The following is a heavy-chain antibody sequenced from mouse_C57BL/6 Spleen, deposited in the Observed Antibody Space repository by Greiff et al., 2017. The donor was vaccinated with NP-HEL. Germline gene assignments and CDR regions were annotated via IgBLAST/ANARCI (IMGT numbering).Heavy chain of an antibody. CDR2: INPYNGGT. D-gene: IGHD1-1*01. Sequence: VQLQQSGPVLVKPGASVKMSCKASGYTFTDYYMNWVKQSHGKSLEWIGVINPYNGGTSYNQKFKGKATLTVDKSSSTAYVELNSLTSEDSAVYYCARSFSYYGSSYAMDYWGQGTSVTVSS. J-gene: IGHJ4*01. CDR1: GYTFTDYY. V-gene: IGHV1-19*01. CDR3: ARSFSYYGSSYAMDY.